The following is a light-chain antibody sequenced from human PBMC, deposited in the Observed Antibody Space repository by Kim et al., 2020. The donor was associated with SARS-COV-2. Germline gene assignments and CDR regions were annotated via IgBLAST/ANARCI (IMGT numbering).Light chain of an antibody. Sequence: EIVLTQSPDTLSLSPGDRATLSCRASQSVSGRHFAWYQQKHGQAPRLLIYSTSTRATGIPDRFSGSGSGTGFTLVISRLEPEDFAVYYCQQYGVSLPITFGQGNKLEI. CDR1: QSVSGRH. CDR2: STS. CDR3: QQYGVSLPIT. V-gene: IGKV3-20*01. J-gene: IGKJ2*01.